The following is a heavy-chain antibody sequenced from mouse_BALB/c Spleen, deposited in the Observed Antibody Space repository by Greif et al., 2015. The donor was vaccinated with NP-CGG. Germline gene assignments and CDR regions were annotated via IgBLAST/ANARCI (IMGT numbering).Heavy chain of an antibody. D-gene: IGHD1-1*01. Sequence: EVHLVESGGGLVQPGGSRKLSCAASGFTFSDYGMAWVRQAPGTEPEWIAFLSNLAYSIYYAATVTGRFTISRENAKNTLYLEMSSLRSEDTAMYYCAREYYGRSYWYLDVWGAGTTVTVS. CDR3: AREYYGRSYWYLDV. CDR2: LSNLAYSI. V-gene: IGHV5-15*02. J-gene: IGHJ1*01. CDR1: GFTFSDYG.